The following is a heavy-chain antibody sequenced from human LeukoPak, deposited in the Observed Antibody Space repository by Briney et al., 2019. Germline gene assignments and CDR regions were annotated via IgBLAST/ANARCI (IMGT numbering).Heavy chain of an antibody. D-gene: IGHD3-10*01. J-gene: IGHJ6*03. Sequence: GGSLRLSCAASGFTFSNYWMHWVRQAPGKGLVWVSRINNDGSTTDYADSVKGRFTISRDNAKNTLYLQMNSLRAEDTAVYYCARLPGSNYYYMDVWGQGTLVTVSS. CDR2: INNDGSTT. V-gene: IGHV3-74*01. CDR3: ARLPGSNYYYMDV. CDR1: GFTFSNYW.